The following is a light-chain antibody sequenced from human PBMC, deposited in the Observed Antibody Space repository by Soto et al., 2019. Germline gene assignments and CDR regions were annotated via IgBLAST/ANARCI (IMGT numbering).Light chain of an antibody. V-gene: IGKV1-39*01. CDR3: QQSYITPWT. CDR2: SAS. J-gene: IGKJ1*01. Sequence: DIQMTQSPSSLSASVGDRVTITCLASQSITTFLNWYQQKPGKAPNLLIDSASSLQRGGPSMFSGSGSGTDFTLTIRSLQPEDFATYYCQQSYITPWTFGQGTKVEIK. CDR1: QSITTF.